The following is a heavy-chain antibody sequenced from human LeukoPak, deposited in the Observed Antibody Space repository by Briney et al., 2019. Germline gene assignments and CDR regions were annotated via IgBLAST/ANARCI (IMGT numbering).Heavy chain of an antibody. Sequence: SETLSLACTVSGGSISSGGYYWSWIRQHPGKGLEGIGYNYYSGSTYYNPSLKSRVTISVDTSKNQFSLKLSSVTAADTAVYYCARDREAMDYWGQGTLVTVSS. V-gene: IGHV4-31*03. CDR2: NYYSGST. CDR3: ARDREAMDY. J-gene: IGHJ4*02. CDR1: GGSISSGGYY. D-gene: IGHD2-2*01.